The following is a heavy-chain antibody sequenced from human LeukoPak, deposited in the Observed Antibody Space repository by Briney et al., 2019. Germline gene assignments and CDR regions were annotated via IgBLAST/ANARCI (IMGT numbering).Heavy chain of an antibody. V-gene: IGHV3-23*01. CDR3: ASGYSSGWYSDYFDY. J-gene: IGHJ4*02. D-gene: IGHD6-19*01. CDR2: FSGSGGGT. Sequence: GGSLRLSCGAFGFTFSTYDMSWVRQAQGKGLEWVSAFSGSGGGTYYADSVKGRFTISRDNSKNTLYLQMNSLRAEDTAVYYCASGYSSGWYSDYFDYWGQGTLVTVSS. CDR1: GFTFSTYD.